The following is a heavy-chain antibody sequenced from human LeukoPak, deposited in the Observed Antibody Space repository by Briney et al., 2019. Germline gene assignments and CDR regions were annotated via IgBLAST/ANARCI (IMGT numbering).Heavy chain of an antibody. D-gene: IGHD6-19*01. Sequence: GGSLRLSCAASGFTFSNAWMSWVRQAPGKGLEWVGRIKSKTDGGTTDYAAPVKGRFTISRDDSKNTLYLQMNSLKTEDAAVYYCTTDASYSSGWYQSYYFDYWGQGTLVTVSS. CDR1: GFTFSNAW. V-gene: IGHV3-15*01. CDR3: TTDASYSSGWYQSYYFDY. J-gene: IGHJ4*02. CDR2: IKSKTDGGTT.